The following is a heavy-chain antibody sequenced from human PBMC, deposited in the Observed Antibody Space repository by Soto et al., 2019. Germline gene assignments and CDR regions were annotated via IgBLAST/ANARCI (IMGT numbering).Heavy chain of an antibody. J-gene: IGHJ6*03. CDR1: GFTFSSYS. Sequence: GGSLRLSCAASGFTFSSYSMNWVRQAPGKGLEWVSYISSSSSTIYYADSVKGRFTISRDNAKNSLYLQMNSLRAEDTAVYYCARELIYCTNGVCYPNYYMDVWGKGTTVTVSS. D-gene: IGHD2-8*01. V-gene: IGHV3-48*01. CDR3: ARELIYCTNGVCYPNYYMDV. CDR2: ISSSSSTI.